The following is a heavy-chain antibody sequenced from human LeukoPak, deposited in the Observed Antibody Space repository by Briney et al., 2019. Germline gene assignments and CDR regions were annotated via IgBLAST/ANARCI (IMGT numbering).Heavy chain of an antibody. D-gene: IGHD1-26*01. J-gene: IGHJ4*02. V-gene: IGHV3-20*04. CDR2: INGNGDMT. CDR1: GFSFDDYG. Sequence: GGSLRLSCAASGFSFDDYGMTWVRQAPRKGLEWVAGINGNGDMTGYADSVKGRFTIYRDNAKNSLYLQMNSLRAEDTALYYCARGNRGRYYGGDSWGQGTLVTVSS. CDR3: ARGNRGRYYGGDS.